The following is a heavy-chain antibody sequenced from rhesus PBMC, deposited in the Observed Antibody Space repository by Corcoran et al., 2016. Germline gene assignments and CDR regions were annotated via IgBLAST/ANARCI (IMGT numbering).Heavy chain of an antibody. J-gene: IGHJ4*01. CDR1: GGSISSNY. V-gene: IGHV4-173*01. D-gene: IGHD3-16*01. Sequence: QLQLQESGPGLVKTSETLSLTCAVSGGSISSNYWSWIRTPPGKGLEWIGLSAGSCGSTDHNPPRKSVGTRSTDTSKNQFSLKLSAGTAADTAVDYCARARVIVVDSWGQGVLVTVSS. CDR3: ARARVIVVDS. CDR2: SAGSCGST.